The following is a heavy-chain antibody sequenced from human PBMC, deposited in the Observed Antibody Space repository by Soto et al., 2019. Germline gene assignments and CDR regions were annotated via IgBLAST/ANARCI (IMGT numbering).Heavy chain of an antibody. Sequence: GGSLRLSCAAAGFTCSSYWMSWVRQAPGKVLEWVAKIKQDGSEKYYVDSVKGRFTISRDNAKSSLYLQMNSLRAEDTAVYYCARSSPTDPSPLDYRGQGTLVTVSS. J-gene: IGHJ4*02. V-gene: IGHV3-7*01. D-gene: IGHD4-4*01. CDR2: IKQDGSEK. CDR3: ARSSPTDPSPLDY. CDR1: GFTCSSYW.